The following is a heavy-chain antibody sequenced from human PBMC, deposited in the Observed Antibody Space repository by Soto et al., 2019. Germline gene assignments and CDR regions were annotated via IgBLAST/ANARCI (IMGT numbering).Heavy chain of an antibody. J-gene: IGHJ4*02. CDR2: ITGSGSHT. D-gene: IGHD5-12*01. Sequence: HPGGSLRLSCAASGFTFSNYAMSWVRQAPGEGLEWVSAITGSGSHTFYADSVKGRFTISRDNSKNTLYLQMNSLRAADTAVYYCAGSKDIVATGFDYWGQGTLVTVSS. CDR1: GFTFSNYA. CDR3: AGSKDIVATGFDY. V-gene: IGHV3-23*01.